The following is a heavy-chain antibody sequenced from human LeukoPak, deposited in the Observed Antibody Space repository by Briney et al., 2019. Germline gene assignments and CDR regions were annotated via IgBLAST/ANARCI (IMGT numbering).Heavy chain of an antibody. Sequence: GGSLRLSCAASGFTFSSYAMHWVRQAPGKGLEWVAVISYDGSNKYYADSVKGRFTISRDNSKTTLYLQMNSLRAEDTAVYYCAKVKGYCSGGSCYGDYFDYWGQGTLVTVSS. CDR1: GFTFSSYA. CDR3: AKVKGYCSGGSCYGDYFDY. V-gene: IGHV3-30-3*01. J-gene: IGHJ4*02. CDR2: ISYDGSNK. D-gene: IGHD2-15*01.